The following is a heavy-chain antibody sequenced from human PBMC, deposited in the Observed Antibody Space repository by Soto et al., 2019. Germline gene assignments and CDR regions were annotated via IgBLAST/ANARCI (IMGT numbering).Heavy chain of an antibody. J-gene: IGHJ3*02. CDR2: INYSGST. V-gene: IGHV4-31*03. D-gene: IGHD3-10*01. CDR1: GGSISSGGYF. CDR3: ARDILLWFGELPPRAHDAFDI. Sequence: QVQLQESGPGLVKPSQTLSLTCTVSGGSISSGGYFWSWIRQHPGKGLEWIGDINYSGSTYSNPSLKSRVTLSVDTSKNQCSLKLSSVTAADTAVYYCARDILLWFGELPPRAHDAFDIWGQGTMVTVSS.